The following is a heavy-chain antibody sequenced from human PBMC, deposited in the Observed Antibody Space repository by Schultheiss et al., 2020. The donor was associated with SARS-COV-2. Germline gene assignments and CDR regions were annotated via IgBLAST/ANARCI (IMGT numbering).Heavy chain of an antibody. CDR3: TTDREWSYGMDV. CDR2: ISGSGGST. V-gene: IGHV3-23*01. J-gene: IGHJ6*02. Sequence: GGSLRLSCAASGFTFSSYAMHWVRQAPGKGLEWVSAISGSGGSTYYADSVKGRFTISRDNSKNTLYLQMNSLRAEDTAVYYCTTDREWSYGMDVWGQGTTVTVSS. CDR1: GFTFSSYA. D-gene: IGHD3-3*01.